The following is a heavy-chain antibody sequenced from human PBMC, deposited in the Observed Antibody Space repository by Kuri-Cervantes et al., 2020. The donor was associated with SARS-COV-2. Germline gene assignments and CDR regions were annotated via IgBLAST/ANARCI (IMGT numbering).Heavy chain of an antibody. Sequence: SETLSLTCTVSGGSISSYYWSWIRQPPGKGLEWIGYIYYSGSTNYNPSLKSRVTISVDASKNQFSLKLSSVTAADTAVYYCARASGSHYSWFDPWGQGTLVTVSS. J-gene: IGHJ5*02. CDR2: IYYSGST. CDR1: GGSISSYY. CDR3: ARASGSHYSWFDP. D-gene: IGHD1-26*01. V-gene: IGHV4-59*01.